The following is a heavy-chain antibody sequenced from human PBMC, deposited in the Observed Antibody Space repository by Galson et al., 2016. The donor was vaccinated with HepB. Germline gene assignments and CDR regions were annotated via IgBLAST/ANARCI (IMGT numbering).Heavy chain of an antibody. Sequence: SVKVSCKASGYTFTTSGISWVRQAPGQGLEWMGWISTYSGNTKYAQKFQGGLTLTTDSTTTTAYKELRSLRFDTTALYYGARDVQYRFDSWGQGTLVTVSS. CDR2: ISTYSGNT. CDR3: ARDVQYRFDS. D-gene: IGHD2/OR15-2a*01. V-gene: IGHV1-18*01. CDR1: GYTFTTSG. J-gene: IGHJ4*02.